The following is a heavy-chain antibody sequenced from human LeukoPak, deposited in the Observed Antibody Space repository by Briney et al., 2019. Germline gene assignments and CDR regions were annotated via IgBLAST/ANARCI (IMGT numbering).Heavy chain of an antibody. CDR2: ITSSSDII. J-gene: IGHJ4*02. Sequence: GGSLRLSCAASGFTFSTYSMNWVRQAPGKGLEWLSYITSSSDIIRYADSVRGRFTISRDNAKNSLLLQMDSLRAEDTAVYYCARDDSISAYFDSWGPGTLVTISS. D-gene: IGHD3-3*02. V-gene: IGHV3-48*04. CDR1: GFTFSTYS. CDR3: ARDDSISAYFDS.